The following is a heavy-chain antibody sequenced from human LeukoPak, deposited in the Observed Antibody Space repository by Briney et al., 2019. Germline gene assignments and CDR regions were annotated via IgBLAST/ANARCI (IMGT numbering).Heavy chain of an antibody. D-gene: IGHD3-10*01. J-gene: IGHJ5*02. CDR1: GGSISSYY. V-gene: IGHV4-59*01. Sequence: SETLSLTCTVSGGSISSYYWSWIRQPPGKGLEWIGYIYYSGSINYNPSLKSRVTISVDTSKNQFSLKLSSVTAADTAVYYCARVLDYYGSGSYYNGGWFDPWGQGTLVTVSS. CDR2: IYYSGSI. CDR3: ARVLDYYGSGSYYNGGWFDP.